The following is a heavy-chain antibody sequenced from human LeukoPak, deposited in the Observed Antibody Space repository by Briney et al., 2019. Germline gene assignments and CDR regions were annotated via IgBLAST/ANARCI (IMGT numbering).Heavy chain of an antibody. CDR1: GGSITSSIHY. D-gene: IGHD3-9*01. CDR3: ARGGYARYDIYYYFDY. V-gene: IGHV4-39*07. J-gene: IGHJ4*02. CDR2: IYYSGTT. Sequence: SETLSLTCTVSGGSITSSIHYWAWIRQPPGKGVEWIGTIYYSGTTYYKTSLRSRVTISVDTSKNQFSLKLSSVTAADTAVYYCARGGYARYDIYYYFDYWGQGTLVTVSS.